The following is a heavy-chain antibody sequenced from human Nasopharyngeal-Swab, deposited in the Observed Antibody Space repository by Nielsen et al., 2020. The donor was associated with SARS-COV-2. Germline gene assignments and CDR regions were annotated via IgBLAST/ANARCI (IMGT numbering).Heavy chain of an antibody. Sequence: GGSRRLSCAASGFTFSSYEMNWVRQAPGKGLEWVSYISSSGSTIYYADSVKGRFTISRDNANNSLYLQMNSLRAEDTAVYYCARVKARLLRGYFDYWGQRTLVTVSS. V-gene: IGHV3-48*03. CDR1: GFTFSSYE. CDR3: ARVKARLLRGYFDY. J-gene: IGHJ4*02. CDR2: ISSSGSTI. D-gene: IGHD3-10*01.